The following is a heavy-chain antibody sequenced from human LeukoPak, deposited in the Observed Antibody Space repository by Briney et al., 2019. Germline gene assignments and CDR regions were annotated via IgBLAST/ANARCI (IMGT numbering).Heavy chain of an antibody. J-gene: IGHJ3*02. CDR2: VYHSVST. Sequence: PSETLSLTCAVSGGSISSSYWWSWVRQPPGKGLEWMGEVYHSVSTNYYPSLKSRVTISIEKSKNQFSLKLSSVTAADTAVYYCAGAYCGGDCYSGRAFDIWGQGTMVTVSS. CDR1: GGSISSSYW. V-gene: IGHV4-4*02. CDR3: AGAYCGGDCYSGRAFDI. D-gene: IGHD2-21*02.